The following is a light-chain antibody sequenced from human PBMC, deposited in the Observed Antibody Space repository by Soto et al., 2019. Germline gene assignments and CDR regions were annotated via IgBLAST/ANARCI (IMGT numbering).Light chain of an antibody. CDR1: QSISDW. J-gene: IGKJ2*01. CDR2: AAS. V-gene: IGKV1-5*01. CDR3: QEYKSAT. Sequence: DIQMTQSPSTLSASVGDRVTITCRASQSISDWLAWYQQIPGRAPKLLIYAASTLQSGVPSRFSGSGSGTEFILTISSLQPDDSATYYCQEYKSATFGQGTKLQIK.